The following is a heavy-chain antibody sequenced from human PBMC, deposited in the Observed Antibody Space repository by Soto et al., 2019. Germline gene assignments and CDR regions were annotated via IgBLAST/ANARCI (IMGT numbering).Heavy chain of an antibody. CDR2: ISYDGSNK. CDR1: GFTSSSYG. D-gene: IGHD3-3*01. Sequence: GGSLRLSCVGSGFTSSSYGMHWVRQAPGKGLEWVAVISYDGSNKYYADSVKGRFTISRDNSKNTLYLQMNSLRAEDTAVYYCARGRAGFFWSGRTDNWFDPWGQGTLVTVSS. J-gene: IGHJ5*02. CDR3: ARGRAGFFWSGRTDNWFDP. V-gene: IGHV3-30*03.